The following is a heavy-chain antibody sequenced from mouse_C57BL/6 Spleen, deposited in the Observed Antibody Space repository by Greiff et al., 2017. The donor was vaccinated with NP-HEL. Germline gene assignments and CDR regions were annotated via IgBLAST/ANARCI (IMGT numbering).Heavy chain of an antibody. CDR1: GYAFSSYW. V-gene: IGHV1-80*01. Sequence: VQLQQSGAELVKPGASVKISCKASGYAFSSYWMNWVKQRPGKGLEWIGQIYPGDGDTNYNGKFKGKATLTADKSSSTAYMQLSSLTSEDSAVYFCARSGYYDYDEYYFDYWGQGTTLTVSS. D-gene: IGHD2-4*01. CDR2: IYPGDGDT. CDR3: ARSGYYDYDEYYFDY. J-gene: IGHJ2*01.